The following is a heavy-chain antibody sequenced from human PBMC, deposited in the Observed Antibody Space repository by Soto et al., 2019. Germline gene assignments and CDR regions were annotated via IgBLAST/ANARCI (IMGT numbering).Heavy chain of an antibody. J-gene: IGHJ3*02. Sequence: GASVKVSCKASGYTFTSYDINWVRQATGQGLEWMGWMNPNSGNTGYAQKFQGRVTVTRNTSISTAYMELSSLRSEDTAVYYCASYVDTAMVEAFDIWGQGTMVTVSS. V-gene: IGHV1-8*01. D-gene: IGHD5-18*01. CDR1: GYTFTSYD. CDR2: MNPNSGNT. CDR3: ASYVDTAMVEAFDI.